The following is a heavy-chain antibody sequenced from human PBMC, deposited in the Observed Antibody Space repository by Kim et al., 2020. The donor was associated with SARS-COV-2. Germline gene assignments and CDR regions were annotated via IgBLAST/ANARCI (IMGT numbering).Heavy chain of an antibody. Sequence: GGSLRLSCAASGFTFSSYAMSWVRQAPGKGLEWVSAISGSGGSTYYADSVKGRFTISRDNSKNTLYLQMNSLRAEDTAVYYCAKDPYYYDSSGYYYSAEYFQHWGQGTLVTVSS. CDR3: AKDPYYYDSSGYYYSAEYFQH. D-gene: IGHD3-22*01. CDR2: ISGSGGST. V-gene: IGHV3-23*01. J-gene: IGHJ1*01. CDR1: GFTFSSYA.